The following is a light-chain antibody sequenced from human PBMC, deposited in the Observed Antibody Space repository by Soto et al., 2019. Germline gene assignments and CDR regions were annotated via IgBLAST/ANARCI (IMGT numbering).Light chain of an antibody. CDR3: HQSFSNPPST. J-gene: IGKJ2*02. Sequence: DIQMTQSPSSLSASVGDRVTITCRASQSISSYLNWYRQKPRKAPELLIYAASTLQSGVPSRFSGSGSGTDFTLNISSLQPEDFANYYCHQSFSNPPSTFAQGTNVDIK. CDR1: QSISSY. V-gene: IGKV1-39*01. CDR2: AAS.